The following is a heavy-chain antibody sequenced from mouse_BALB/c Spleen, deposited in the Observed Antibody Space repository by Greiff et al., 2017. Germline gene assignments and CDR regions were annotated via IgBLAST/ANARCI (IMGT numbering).Heavy chain of an antibody. V-gene: IGHV5-17*02. CDR1: GFTFSSFG. D-gene: IGHD4-1*01. CDR2: ISSGSSTI. CDR3: ARGGLGRYFDV. J-gene: IGHJ1*01. Sequence: EVQLVESGGGLVQPGGSRKLSCAASGFTFSSFGMHWVRQAPEKGLEWVAYISSGSSTIYYADTVKGRFTISRDNPKNTLFLQMTSLRSEDTAMYYCARGGLGRYFDVWGAGTTVTVSS.